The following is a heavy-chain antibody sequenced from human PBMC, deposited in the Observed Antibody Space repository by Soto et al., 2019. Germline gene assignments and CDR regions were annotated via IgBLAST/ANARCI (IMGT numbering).Heavy chain of an antibody. Sequence: GEPLKISCKGSGYSFTSYWIGWLRQMPGKGLEWMGIIYPGDSNTRYSPSFQGQVNISADKSISTAYLQWSSLKASDTAMYYCARQEFRAEEELQSFDYWGQGTLVTVSS. D-gene: IGHD1-26*01. CDR2: IYPGDSNT. V-gene: IGHV5-51*01. J-gene: IGHJ4*02. CDR1: GYSFTSYW. CDR3: ARQEFRAEEELQSFDY.